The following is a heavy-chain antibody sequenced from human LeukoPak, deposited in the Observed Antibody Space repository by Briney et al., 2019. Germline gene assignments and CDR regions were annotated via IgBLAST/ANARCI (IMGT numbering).Heavy chain of an antibody. CDR3: ARVVAATAYYFDY. Sequence: PSETLSLTCTVSGGSISSSSYYWGWIRQPPGKGLEWIGSIYYSGSTYYSPSLKSRVTISVDTSKNQFSLKLSSVTAADTAVYYCARVVAATAYYFDYWGQGTLVTVSS. J-gene: IGHJ4*02. CDR1: GGSISSSSYY. CDR2: IYYSGST. V-gene: IGHV4-39*01. D-gene: IGHD2-15*01.